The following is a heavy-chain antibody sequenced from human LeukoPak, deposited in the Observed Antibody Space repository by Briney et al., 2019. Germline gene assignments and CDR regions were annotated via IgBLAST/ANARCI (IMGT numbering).Heavy chain of an antibody. D-gene: IGHD5-24*01. J-gene: IGHJ4*02. CDR1: GGSISSYY. CDR2: IYYSGIT. CDR3: ARESWLHSFFDY. Sequence: PSETLSLTCTVSGGSISSYYWSWIRQPPGKGLEWIGYIYYSGITNYNPSLKSRVTISVDTSKNQFSLKLSSVTAADTAVYYCARESWLHSFFDYWGQGTLVTVSS. V-gene: IGHV4-59*01.